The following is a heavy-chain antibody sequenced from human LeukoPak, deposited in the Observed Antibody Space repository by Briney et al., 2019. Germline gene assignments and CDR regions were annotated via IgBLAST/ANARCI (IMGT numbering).Heavy chain of an antibody. CDR3: ARTRPLEYYGMDV. D-gene: IGHD2-2*01. J-gene: IGHJ6*02. CDR1: EFTFSSYS. CDR2: ITNSGNSK. V-gene: IGHV3-48*04. Sequence: GGSLRLSCAASEFTFSSYSMNWVRQAPGKGREWVSYITNSGNSKSYADSVKGRFTISRDNAKNTLYLQMNSLRAEDTAVYYCARTRPLEYYGMDVWGQGTTVTVSS.